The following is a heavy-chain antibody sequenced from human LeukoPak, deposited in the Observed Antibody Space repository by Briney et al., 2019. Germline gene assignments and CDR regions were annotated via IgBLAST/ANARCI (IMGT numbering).Heavy chain of an antibody. CDR2: ISNDGSNK. V-gene: IGHV3-30*18. CDR3: AKEWIRGVINY. CDR1: GFTFDDYG. Sequence: GGSLRLSCAASGFTFDDYGMSWVRQAPGKGLEWVAVISNDGSNKYYTDSVKGRFTISRDNSKNTLYLQMNSLRAEDTAVYYCAKEWIRGVINYWGQGTPVTVSS. J-gene: IGHJ4*02. D-gene: IGHD3-10*01.